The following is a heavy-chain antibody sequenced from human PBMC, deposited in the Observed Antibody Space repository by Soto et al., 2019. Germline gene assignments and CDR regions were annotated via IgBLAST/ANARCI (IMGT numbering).Heavy chain of an antibody. CDR1: GGSISSYY. CDR2: VYYSGTT. Sequence: SETLSLTCTVSGGSISSYYWTWIRQPPGKGLGWVGYVYYSGTTYYNPSLQSRVTISVDTSKNQFSLKVKSVTAADTAIYYCARAAATSQYYFLYRRHAPPITVSP. J-gene: IGHJ4*01. D-gene: IGHD2-15*01. V-gene: IGHV4-59*01. CDR3: ARAAATSQYYFLY.